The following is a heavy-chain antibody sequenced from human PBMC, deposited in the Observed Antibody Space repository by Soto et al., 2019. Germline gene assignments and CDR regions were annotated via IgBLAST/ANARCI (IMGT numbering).Heavy chain of an antibody. D-gene: IGHD2-8*01. Sequence: EVQLLESGGGLVQPGGSLRLSCAASGFTFSAYAMNWVRQAPGKGLQWVSGLVGNGGDKSYADSVMGRFTVSRYKSVNKLYLQMSNLRDKDTAVYYCAKDLIALNGVGEPFDMWGRGTRVTVSS. CDR3: AKDLIALNGVGEPFDM. J-gene: IGHJ3*02. CDR2: LVGNGGDK. CDR1: GFTFSAYA. V-gene: IGHV3-23*01.